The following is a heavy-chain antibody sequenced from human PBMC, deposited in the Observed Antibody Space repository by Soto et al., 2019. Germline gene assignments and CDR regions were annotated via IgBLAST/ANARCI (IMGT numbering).Heavy chain of an antibody. CDR2: INPSGGST. Sequence: QVQLVQSGAEVKKPGASVKVSCKASGYTFTSYYMHWVRQAPGQGLEWMGMINPSGGSTDYAQKFQGRVTMTRDTSTSTFYMALSSLRSADTAVYYCARGTGTAAAYYYYYMVVWGQGTTVTVSS. CDR3: ARGTGTAAAYYYYYMVV. CDR1: GYTFTSYY. J-gene: IGHJ6*03. V-gene: IGHV1-46*03. D-gene: IGHD6-13*01.